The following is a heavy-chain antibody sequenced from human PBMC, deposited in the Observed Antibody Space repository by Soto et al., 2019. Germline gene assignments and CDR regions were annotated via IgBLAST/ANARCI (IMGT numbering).Heavy chain of an antibody. CDR2: IYYSGST. D-gene: IGHD3-3*01. V-gene: IGHV4-59*08. J-gene: IGHJ6*03. CDR1: GGSISSYY. CDR3: ARLDGYYHYLDV. Sequence: QVQLQESGPGLVKPSETLSLTCTVSGGSISSYYWTWIRQPPGKGLEWIGYIYYSGSTNYNPSLRIRVTISVAASKTAFSLRLSSVTAADTAVYSCARLDGYYHYLDVCGEGTTVTVAS.